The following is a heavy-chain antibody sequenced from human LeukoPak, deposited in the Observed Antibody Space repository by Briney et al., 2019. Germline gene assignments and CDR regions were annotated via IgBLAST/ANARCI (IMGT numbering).Heavy chain of an antibody. V-gene: IGHV3-9*01. CDR1: GFTFSSYW. Sequence: PGGSLRLSCAASGFTFSSYWMHWVRQAPGKGLEWVSGISWNSGSIDYADSVKGRFTIPRDNAKNSLYLQMNSLRVEDTAFYYCAKDNRRHYTSGPNPDSLHWGQGALVTVSS. J-gene: IGHJ4*02. D-gene: IGHD6-19*01. CDR3: AKDNRRHYTSGPNPDSLH. CDR2: ISWNSGSI.